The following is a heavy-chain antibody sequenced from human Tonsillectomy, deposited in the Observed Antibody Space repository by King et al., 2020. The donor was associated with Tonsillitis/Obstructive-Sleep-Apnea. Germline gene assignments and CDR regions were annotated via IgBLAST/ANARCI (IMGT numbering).Heavy chain of an antibody. CDR3: ARLQMVSGFYFDF. CDR2: ISYTGST. CDR1: GGSISSYY. D-gene: IGHD2-15*01. Sequence: VQLQESGPGLVKPSETLSLTCTVSGGSISSYYWSWIRQPPGKGLEWIGYISYTGSTNYNPSLKSRVTISVDTSKNHFSLNLSSVTAADTAVYYCARLQMVSGFYFDFWGQGTLVPVSS. V-gene: IGHV4-59*01. J-gene: IGHJ4*02.